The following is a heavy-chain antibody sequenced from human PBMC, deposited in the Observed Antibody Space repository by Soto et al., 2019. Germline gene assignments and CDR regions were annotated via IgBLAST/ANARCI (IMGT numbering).Heavy chain of an antibody. CDR2: VYYSGTT. V-gene: IGHV4-61*08. J-gene: IGHJ4*02. CDR3: ARTTAVPNTLRSRYFFDY. Sequence: SETLFLTCAVSGGSISSGGYSWSWIRQPPGKGLEWIGYVYYSGTTNYNPSLKSRVTISVDLSKNQFSLRLSSVTTADTALYYCARTTAVPNTLRSRYFFDYWGQGTLVTVSS. D-gene: IGHD4-17*01. CDR1: GGSISSGGYS.